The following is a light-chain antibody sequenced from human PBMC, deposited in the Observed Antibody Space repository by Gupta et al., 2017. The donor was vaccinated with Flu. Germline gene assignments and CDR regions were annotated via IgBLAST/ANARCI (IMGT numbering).Light chain of an antibody. V-gene: IGKV1-6*01. Sequence: GDRVTITCRASQGIRDDLGWYQQKPGKAPKLLIYGASNLQSGVPSRFSGSGSGTDFTLTISSLQPEDFATYYCLQDYNYPRTFGQGTRVEIE. CDR2: GAS. CDR1: QGIRDD. J-gene: IGKJ1*01. CDR3: LQDYNYPRT.